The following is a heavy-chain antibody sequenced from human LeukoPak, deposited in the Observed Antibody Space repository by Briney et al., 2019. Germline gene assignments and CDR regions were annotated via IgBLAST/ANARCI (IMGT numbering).Heavy chain of an antibody. CDR2: IYHSGST. CDR1: GYSISGGYY. CDR3: ARDPGALDY. Sequence: PSETLSLTCTVSGYSISGGYYWGWFGYPPGKGLEWIGSIYHSGSTYSNPSLKSRVTISVDTSKNQFSLKLISVTAADTAVYFCARDPGALDYWGQGTLVTVSS. V-gene: IGHV4-38-2*02. J-gene: IGHJ4*02. D-gene: IGHD1-26*01.